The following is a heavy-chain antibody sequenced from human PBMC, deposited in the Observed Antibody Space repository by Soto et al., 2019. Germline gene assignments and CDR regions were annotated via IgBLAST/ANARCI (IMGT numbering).Heavy chain of an antibody. CDR3: TRDKQQLVDYYYGMDV. Sequence: GGSLRLSCTASGFTFGDYAMSWFRQAPGKGLEWVGFIRSKAYGGTTEYAASVKGRFTISRDDSKSIAYLQMNSLKTEDTAVYYCTRDKQQLVDYYYGMDVWGQGTTVTVSS. D-gene: IGHD6-13*01. J-gene: IGHJ6*02. V-gene: IGHV3-49*03. CDR2: IRSKAYGGTT. CDR1: GFTFGDYA.